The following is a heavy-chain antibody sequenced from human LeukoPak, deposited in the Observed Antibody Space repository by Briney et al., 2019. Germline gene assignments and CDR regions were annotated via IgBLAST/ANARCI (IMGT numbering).Heavy chain of an antibody. CDR1: GFIFSSYA. Sequence: GGSLRLSCGASGFIFSSYAMSWVRQAPGKGLEWVSGIGAGGTTYYADSVKGRFTISRDSSTDTLYLQMDSLRVDDTAIYYCARSRYYDSSGSYYFEYWGQVTLVTVSS. J-gene: IGHJ4*02. CDR3: ARSRYYDSSGSYYFEY. D-gene: IGHD3-22*01. V-gene: IGHV3-23*01. CDR2: IGAGGTT.